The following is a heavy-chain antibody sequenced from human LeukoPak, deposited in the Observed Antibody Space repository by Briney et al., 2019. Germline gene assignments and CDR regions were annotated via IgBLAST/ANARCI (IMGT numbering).Heavy chain of an antibody. V-gene: IGHV4-34*01. CDR1: GGSFSGYY. Sequence: SETLSLTCAVYGGSFSGYYWSWIPQPPGKGLEGIGEINHSGRTNHNPSLKSRVTISVDTSKNQFSLKLSSVTAADTAVYYCARAKHGVILTARVFYFDYWGQGTLVTVSS. CDR3: ARAKHGVILTARVFYFDY. J-gene: IGHJ4*02. D-gene: IGHD3-9*01. CDR2: INHSGRT.